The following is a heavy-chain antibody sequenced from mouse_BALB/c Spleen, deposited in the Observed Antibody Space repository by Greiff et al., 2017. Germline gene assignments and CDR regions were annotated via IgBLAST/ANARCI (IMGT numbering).Heavy chain of an antibody. V-gene: IGHV5-9-4*01. J-gene: IGHJ4*01. CDR2: ISSGGSYT. Sequence: EVNLVESGGGLVKPGGSLKLSCAASGFTFSSYAMSWVRQSPEKRLEWVAEISSGGSYTYYPDTVTGRFTISRDNAKNTLYLEMSSLRSEDTAMYYCARTYDYDVDPYYAMDYWGQGTSVTVSS. CDR1: GFTFSSYA. CDR3: ARTYDYDVDPYYAMDY. D-gene: IGHD2-4*01.